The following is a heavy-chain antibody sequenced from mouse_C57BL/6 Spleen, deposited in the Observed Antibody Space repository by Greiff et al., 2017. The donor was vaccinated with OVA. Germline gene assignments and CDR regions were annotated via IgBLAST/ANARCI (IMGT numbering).Heavy chain of an antibody. J-gene: IGHJ4*01. CDR2: IDPEDGET. D-gene: IGHD2-5*01. Sequence: VQLQQSGAELVKPGASVKLSCTASGFNIKDYYMHWVKQRTEQGLEWIGRIDPEDGETKYAPKFQGKATMTADTSSNTANLQLSSLTSEDTAVYYCARLDSNYEMDYWGQGTSVTVSS. CDR1: GFNIKDYY. V-gene: IGHV14-2*01. CDR3: ARLDSNYEMDY.